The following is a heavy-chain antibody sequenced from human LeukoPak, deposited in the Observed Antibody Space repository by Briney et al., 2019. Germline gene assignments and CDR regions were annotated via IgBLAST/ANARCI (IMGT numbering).Heavy chain of an antibody. CDR1: GGSISSGGYY. V-gene: IGHV4-30-4*08. Sequence: SETLSLTCTVSGGSISSGGYYWSWIRQHPGKGLEWIGYIYYSGSTYYNPSLKSRVTISVDTSKNQFSLKLSSVTAADTAVYYCARDTMVREPQSYYYYGMDVWGQGTTVTVSS. D-gene: IGHD3-10*01. J-gene: IGHJ6*02. CDR2: IYYSGST. CDR3: ARDTMVREPQSYYYYGMDV.